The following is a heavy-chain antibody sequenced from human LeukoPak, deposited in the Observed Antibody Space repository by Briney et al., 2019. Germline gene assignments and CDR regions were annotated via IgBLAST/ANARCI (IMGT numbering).Heavy chain of an antibody. J-gene: IGHJ6*02. CDR3: ARTPGSSGWSYYYGMDV. V-gene: IGHV1-2*02. D-gene: IGHD6-19*01. Sequence: ASVKVSCKASGYTFTGYYIHWVRQAPGQGLEWMGWINPNSGGTNYAQKFQGRVTMTRDTSISTAYMELSRLRSDDTAVYYCARTPGSSGWSYYYGMDVWGQGTTVTVSS. CDR2: INPNSGGT. CDR1: GYTFTGYY.